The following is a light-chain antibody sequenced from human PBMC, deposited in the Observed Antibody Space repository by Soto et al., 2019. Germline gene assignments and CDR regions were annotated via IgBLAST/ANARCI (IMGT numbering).Light chain of an antibody. Sequence: EIVMTQSPVPLSVSPGERATLSCRASQSVGGNLAWFQQKPGQAPRLLIYESSTRATGIPARFSGSGSGTAFTITISRLQSEEFEDYYCHKYNSRPLTFGGGTKVEIK. CDR3: HKYNSRPLT. CDR2: ESS. CDR1: QSVGGN. J-gene: IGKJ4*01. V-gene: IGKV3-15*01.